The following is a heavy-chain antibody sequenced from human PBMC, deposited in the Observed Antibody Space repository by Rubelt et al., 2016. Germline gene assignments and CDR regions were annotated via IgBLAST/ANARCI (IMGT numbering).Heavy chain of an antibody. Sequence: EVQLVESGGGLVQPGGSLRLSCAASGFIFSGYWMSWVRQAPGKGLEWVANIKQDGREIHYVDSVKGRFTIARDNAKNSLYLQMNSLRAEDTAVYYCARDKCWYDSSPYYFDYWGQGTLVTVSS. J-gene: IGHJ4*02. D-gene: IGHD3-22*01. V-gene: IGHV3-7*01. CDR1: GFIFSGYW. CDR2: IKQDGREI. CDR3: ARDKCWYDSSPYYFDY.